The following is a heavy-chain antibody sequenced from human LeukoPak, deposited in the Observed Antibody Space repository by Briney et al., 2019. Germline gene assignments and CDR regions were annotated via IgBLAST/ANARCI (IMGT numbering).Heavy chain of an antibody. Sequence: SETLSLTCTVSGDSISNYYWSWIRQPAGKGLEWIGRIYSSGSTNYNPSLKSRVTMSVDTSKNQFSLKLSSVTPADTAVYYCAKVRYGTFNWFDPWGQGTLVTVSS. CDR1: GDSISNYY. J-gene: IGHJ5*02. D-gene: IGHD3-10*01. CDR2: IYSSGST. V-gene: IGHV4-4*07. CDR3: AKVRYGTFNWFDP.